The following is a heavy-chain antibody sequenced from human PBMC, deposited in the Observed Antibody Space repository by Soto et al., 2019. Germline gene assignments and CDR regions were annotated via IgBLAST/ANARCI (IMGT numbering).Heavy chain of an antibody. CDR1: GCTFTSYG. CDR3: ARDRGYDLDYYYGMDV. D-gene: IGHD5-12*01. V-gene: IGHV1-18*04. CDR2: ISAYNGNT. Sequence: GASVKVSCKACGCTFTSYGISWVRQAPGQGLEWMGWISAYNGNTNYAQKLQGRVTMTTDTSTSTAYMELRGLRSDDTAVYYCARDRGYDLDYYYGMDVWGQGTTVTVSS. J-gene: IGHJ6*02.